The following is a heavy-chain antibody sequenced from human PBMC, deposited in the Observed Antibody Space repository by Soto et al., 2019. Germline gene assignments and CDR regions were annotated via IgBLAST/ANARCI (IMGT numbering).Heavy chain of an antibody. CDR1: GGSINSGGYY. J-gene: IGHJ5*02. CDR3: ARDMGYKWDGLFDP. D-gene: IGHD1-20*01. Sequence: QVQLQESGPGLVKPSQTLSLTCTVSGGSINSGGYYWNWIRQHPGKGLEWIGYIYYSGTTYYNPSLKSRVTISVDTSKNQFSLKLSSVTAADTAVYYCARDMGYKWDGLFDPWGQGTLVTVSS. V-gene: IGHV4-31*03. CDR2: IYYSGTT.